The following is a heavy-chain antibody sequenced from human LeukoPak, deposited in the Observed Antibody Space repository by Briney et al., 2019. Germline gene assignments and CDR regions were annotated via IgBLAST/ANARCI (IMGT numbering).Heavy chain of an antibody. Sequence: PSETLSLTCAVYGGSFSGYYWSWIRQPPGKGLEWIGEINHSGSTNYNPSLKSRVTISVDTSKNQFSLKLGSVTAADTAVYYCARAAGTTRGYPYWGQGTLVTVSS. CDR3: ARAAGTTRGYPY. CDR1: GGSFSGYY. V-gene: IGHV4-34*01. J-gene: IGHJ4*02. CDR2: INHSGST. D-gene: IGHD1-7*01.